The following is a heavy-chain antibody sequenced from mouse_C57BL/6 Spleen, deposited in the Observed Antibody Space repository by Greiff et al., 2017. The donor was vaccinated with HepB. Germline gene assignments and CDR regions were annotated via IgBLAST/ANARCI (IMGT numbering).Heavy chain of an antibody. CDR2: IDPETGGT. CDR1: GYTFTDYE. D-gene: IGHD1-1*01. J-gene: IGHJ2*01. Sequence: VKLQESGAELVRPGASVTLSCKASGYTFTDYEMHWVKQTPVHGLEWIGAIDPETGGTAYNQKFKGKAILTADKSSSTAYMELRSLTSEDSAVYYCTRPPITTVHYWGQGTTLTVSS. V-gene: IGHV1-15*01. CDR3: TRPPITTVHY.